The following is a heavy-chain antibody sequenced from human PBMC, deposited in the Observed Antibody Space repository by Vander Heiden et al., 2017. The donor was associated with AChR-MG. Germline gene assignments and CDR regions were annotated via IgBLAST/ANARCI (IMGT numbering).Heavy chain of an antibody. CDR3: AKVGGCSSTSCYASFYYFDY. CDR1: GFTFSSYA. CDR2: ISGSGGST. V-gene: IGHV3-23*01. D-gene: IGHD2-2*01. J-gene: IGHJ4*02. Sequence: EVQLLESGGGLVQPGGSLRLSCAASGFTFSSYAMSWVRQAPGKGLEGVSAISGSGGSTYYADSVKGRFTISRDNSKNTLYLQMNSLRAEDTAVYYCAKVGGCSSTSCYASFYYFDYWGQGTLVTVSS.